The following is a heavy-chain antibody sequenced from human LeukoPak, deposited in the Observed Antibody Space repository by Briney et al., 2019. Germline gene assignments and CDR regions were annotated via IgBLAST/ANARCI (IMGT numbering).Heavy chain of an antibody. CDR2: IRSKAYGGTT. CDR1: GFTFGDYA. D-gene: IGHD3-10*01. J-gene: IGHJ4*02. V-gene: IGHV3-49*04. CDR3: TRGGFGELLIFDY. Sequence: GGSLRLSCTASGFTFGDYAMSWVRQAPGKGLEWVGFIRSKAYGGTTEYAASVKGRFTISRDDSKSIAYLQMNSLKTEHTAVYYCTRGGFGELLIFDYWGQGTLVTVSS.